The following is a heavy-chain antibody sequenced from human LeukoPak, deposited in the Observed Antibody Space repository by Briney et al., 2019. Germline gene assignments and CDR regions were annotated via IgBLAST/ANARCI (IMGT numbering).Heavy chain of an antibody. CDR3: ARGGIQYKNWFDP. J-gene: IGHJ5*02. Sequence: SVKVSCKASGGTFSSYAISWVRQAPGQGLEWMGRIIPILGIANYAQKFQGRVTITADKSASTAYMELSSLRSEDTAVYYCARGGIQYKNWFDPWGQGTLVTVSS. V-gene: IGHV1-69*04. CDR1: GGTFSSYA. CDR2: IIPILGIA. D-gene: IGHD1-14*01.